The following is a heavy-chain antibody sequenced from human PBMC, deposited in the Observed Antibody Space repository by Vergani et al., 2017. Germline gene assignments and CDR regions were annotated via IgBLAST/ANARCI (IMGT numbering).Heavy chain of an antibody. J-gene: IGHJ1*01. D-gene: IGHD3-16*01. CDR2: IDNSGRSI. V-gene: IGHV3-23*01. CDR1: GCTFSTYA. Sequence: EVHLLESGGGLRQPGGSLKLSCAASGCTFSTYAMSWVRQVPGKGLEWVATIDNSGRSIYYTDSVKGRFTISRDNSKSTLFLQMNSLSAEDTALYYCAKGRASLDLWGEHFQHWGRGTLVTVSS. CDR3: AKGRASLDLWGEHFQH.